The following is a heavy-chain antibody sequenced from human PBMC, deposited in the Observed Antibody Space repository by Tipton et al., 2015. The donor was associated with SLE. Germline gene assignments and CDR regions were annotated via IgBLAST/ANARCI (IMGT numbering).Heavy chain of an antibody. CDR3: ARVEDV. CDR2: IYTTGST. V-gene: IGHV4-4*07. CDR1: GGSISSFY. J-gene: IGHJ6*02. Sequence: TLSLTCTVSGGSISSFYWSWIRQPAGEGLEWIGRIYTTGSTDFNPSLKSRVTMSVDTSKNQFSLKLSSVTAADTAVYYCARVEDVWGQGTTVTVSS.